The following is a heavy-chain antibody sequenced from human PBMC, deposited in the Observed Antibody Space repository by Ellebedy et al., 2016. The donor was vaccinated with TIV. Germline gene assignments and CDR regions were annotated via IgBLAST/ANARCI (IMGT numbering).Heavy chain of an antibody. V-gene: IGHV3-11*04. CDR3: ARGEYGNFDY. D-gene: IGHD2/OR15-2a*01. CDR2: IGTSGRTM. J-gene: IGHJ4*02. CDR1: GFTSSDYY. Sequence: PGGSLRPSCAVSGFTSSDYYMSWIRQAPGKGLEFVSYIGTSGRTMYYTDSVKGRFTISRDNAKNSVYLQMSSLRAEDTAVYYCARGEYGNFDYWGQGTRVTVSS.